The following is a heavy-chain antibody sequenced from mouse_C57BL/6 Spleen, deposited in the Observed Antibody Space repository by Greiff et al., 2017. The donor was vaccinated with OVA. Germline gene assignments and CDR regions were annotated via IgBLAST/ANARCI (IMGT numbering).Heavy chain of an antibody. CDR3: ARGGTSYYFDY. CDR1: GYAFSSYW. J-gene: IGHJ2*01. Sequence: QVQLQQSGAELVKPGASVKISCKASGYAFSSYWMNWVKQRPGKGLEWIGQIYPGDGDTNYNGKFKGKATLTADKSSSTAYMQRSSLTSEDSAVYFCARGGTSYYFDYWGQGTTLTVSS. CDR2: IYPGDGDT. V-gene: IGHV1-80*01. D-gene: IGHD2-14*01.